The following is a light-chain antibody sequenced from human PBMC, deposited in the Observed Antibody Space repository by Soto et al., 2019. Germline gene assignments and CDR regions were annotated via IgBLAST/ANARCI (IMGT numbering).Light chain of an antibody. J-gene: IGLJ1*01. V-gene: IGLV1-44*01. Sequence: QSVLTQPPSVSGTPGQGVTISCSGSTSNIGENSVGWFQQLPGTAPKVVIYVTNKRPSGVPDRFSGSKSGTSAYLAISGLQSEDEADYYCAAWDGSLNGQVFGTGTKLTVL. CDR1: TSNIGENS. CDR2: VTN. CDR3: AAWDGSLNGQV.